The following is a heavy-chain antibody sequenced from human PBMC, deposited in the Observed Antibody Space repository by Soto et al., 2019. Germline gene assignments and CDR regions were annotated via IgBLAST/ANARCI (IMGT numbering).Heavy chain of an antibody. V-gene: IGHV3-48*02. J-gene: IGHJ4*02. CDR3: AKVRDGYKTRMAPFDY. CDR1: GFTFSSYS. CDR2: ISSSSSTI. Sequence: GESLRLSCAASGFTFSSYSMNWVRQAPGKGMEWVSYISSSSSTIYYADSVKGRFTISRDNAKNSLYLQMNSLRDEDTAVYYCAKVRDGYKTRMAPFDYWGQGTLVTVSS. D-gene: IGHD5-12*01.